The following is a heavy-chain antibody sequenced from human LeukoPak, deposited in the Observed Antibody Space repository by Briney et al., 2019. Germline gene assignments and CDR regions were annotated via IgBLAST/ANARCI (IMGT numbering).Heavy chain of an antibody. D-gene: IGHD6-13*01. J-gene: IGHJ4*02. CDR3: ARDRPYSSSWPNLDY. Sequence: SETLSLTCTVSGGSISSYYWSWIRQPPGKGLEWIGYISYSGSTNYNPSLKSRVNISVDTSKNQFSLKLSSVTAADTAVYYCARDRPYSSSWPNLDYGGQGTLVTVSS. CDR1: GGSISSYY. V-gene: IGHV4-59*01. CDR2: ISYSGST.